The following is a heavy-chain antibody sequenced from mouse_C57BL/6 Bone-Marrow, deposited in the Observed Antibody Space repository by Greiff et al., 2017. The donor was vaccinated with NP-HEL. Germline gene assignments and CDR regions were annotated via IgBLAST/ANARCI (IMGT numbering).Heavy chain of an antibody. V-gene: IGHV5-6*01. Sequence: EVQRVESGGDLVKPGGSLKLSCAASGFTFSSYGMSWVRQTPDKRLEWVATISSGGSYTYYPDSVKGRFTISRDNAKNTLYLQMSSLKSEDRAMYYCARPYYGNDDYAMDYWGQGTSVTVSS. CDR2: ISSGGSYT. CDR1: GFTFSSYG. J-gene: IGHJ4*01. CDR3: ARPYYGNDDYAMDY. D-gene: IGHD2-9*01.